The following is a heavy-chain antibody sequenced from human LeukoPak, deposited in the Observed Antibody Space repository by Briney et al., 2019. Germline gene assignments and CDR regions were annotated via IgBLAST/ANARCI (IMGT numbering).Heavy chain of an antibody. CDR2: IYYSGST. Sequence: SETLSLTCTVSGGSISSGGYYWSWIRQHPGKGLEWIGYIYYSGSTYYNPSLKSRVTISVDTSKNQFSLKLSSVTAADTAVYYCARWGRWDSQGHILTGYYKDYWGQGTLVTVSS. CDR3: ARWGRWDSQGHILTGYYKDY. V-gene: IGHV4-31*03. D-gene: IGHD3-9*01. J-gene: IGHJ4*02. CDR1: GGSISSGGYY.